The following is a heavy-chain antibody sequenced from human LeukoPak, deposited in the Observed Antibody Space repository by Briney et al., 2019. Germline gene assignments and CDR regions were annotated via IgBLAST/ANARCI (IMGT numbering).Heavy chain of an antibody. V-gene: IGHV1-18*01. Sequence: ASVKASCKASGYTFTSYGISWVRQAPGQGLEWMGWISAYNGNTNYAQKLQGRVTMTTDTSTSTAYMELRSLRSDDTAVYYCARDVKWLRFSWFDPWGQGTLVTVSS. CDR3: ARDVKWLRFSWFDP. CDR2: ISAYNGNT. D-gene: IGHD5-12*01. CDR1: GYTFTSYG. J-gene: IGHJ5*02.